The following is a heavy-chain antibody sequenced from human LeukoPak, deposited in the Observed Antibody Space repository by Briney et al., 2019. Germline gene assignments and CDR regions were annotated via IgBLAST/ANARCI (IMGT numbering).Heavy chain of an antibody. D-gene: IGHD2-2*01. CDR1: GGSFSGYY. CDR2: INHSGRT. Sequence: SETLSLTCAVYGGSFSGYYWSWIRQPPGKGLEGIGEINHSGRTNYNPSLTSRVTISVDTSKNQFSLKLSSVTAADTAVYYCASRYCSSTSCYHSGHAFDIWGQGTMVTVSS. V-gene: IGHV4-34*01. CDR3: ASRYCSSTSCYHSGHAFDI. J-gene: IGHJ3*02.